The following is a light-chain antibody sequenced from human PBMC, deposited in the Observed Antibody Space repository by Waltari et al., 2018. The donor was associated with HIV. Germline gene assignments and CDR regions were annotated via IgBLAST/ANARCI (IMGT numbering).Light chain of an antibody. CDR2: EVI. CDR1: SSDVGAYKF. J-gene: IGLJ1*01. CDR3: TSYTTSITYV. V-gene: IGLV2-14*01. Sequence: QSALTQPASVSGSPGQSITISCTATSSDVGAYKFVSWYQQHPGKAPKLIIYEVINRTSGFSKRFSASKSGNTASLTISGLQAEDEADYYCTSYTTSITYVFGTGTKVTVL.